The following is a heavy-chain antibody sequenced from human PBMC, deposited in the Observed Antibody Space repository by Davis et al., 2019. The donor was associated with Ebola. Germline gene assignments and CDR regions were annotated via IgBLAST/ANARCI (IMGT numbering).Heavy chain of an antibody. D-gene: IGHD3-22*01. CDR2: ISSSSSTI. J-gene: IGHJ4*02. Sequence: PGGSLRLSCAASGFTFSSYSMNWVRQAPGKGLEWVSYISSSSSTIYYADSVKGRFTIPRDNSKNTLDLQMSSRRIEDTAVYYCVKGSITMTVVVYFDLWGQGTLVTVSS. CDR3: VKGSITMTVVVYFDL. CDR1: GFTFSSYS. V-gene: IGHV3-48*01.